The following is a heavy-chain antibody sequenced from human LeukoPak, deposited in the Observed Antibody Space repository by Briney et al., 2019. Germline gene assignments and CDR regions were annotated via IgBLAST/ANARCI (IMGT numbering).Heavy chain of an antibody. V-gene: IGHV3-53*01. Sequence: PGGSLRLSCAASGFTVSSNHMSWVRQAPGKGLEWVSVIYSGGSTYYADSVKGRFTISRDNSKNTLYLQMNSLRAEDTAVYYCARATDYYGSGSYYTNIEFDYWGQGTLVTVSS. CDR2: IYSGGST. CDR1: GFTVSSNH. CDR3: ARATDYYGSGSYYTNIEFDY. J-gene: IGHJ4*02. D-gene: IGHD3-10*01.